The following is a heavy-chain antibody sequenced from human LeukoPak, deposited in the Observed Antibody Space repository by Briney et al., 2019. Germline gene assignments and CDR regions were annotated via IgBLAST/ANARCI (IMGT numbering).Heavy chain of an antibody. CDR2: IFCSGTT. CDR3: ARGGSAAKYYFDS. CDR1: NDSISPLY. D-gene: IGHD6-13*01. J-gene: IGHJ4*02. V-gene: IGHV4-59*11. Sequence: SETLSLTCTVSNDSISPLYWGWIRQPPGKGLEFIGYIFCSGTTNFNPSLKSRVTLSVDTSKNQFSLRLNSVTAADTAVYYCARGGSAAKYYFDSWGQGTLVTVSS.